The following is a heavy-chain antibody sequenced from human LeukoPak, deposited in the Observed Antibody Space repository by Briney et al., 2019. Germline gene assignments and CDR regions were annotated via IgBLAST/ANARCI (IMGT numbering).Heavy chain of an antibody. Sequence: PGGSLRLSCAASVFTFSTYSMKWVRQAPGKGLEWVSYISDSSAMYYADSVRGRFTISRENDKNSLFLQMNSLRAEDTAVYYCARDGGYSGYDADCWGQGTLVTVSS. J-gene: IGHJ4*02. V-gene: IGHV3-48*01. CDR1: VFTFSTYS. CDR2: ISDSSAM. D-gene: IGHD5-12*01. CDR3: ARDGGYSGYDADC.